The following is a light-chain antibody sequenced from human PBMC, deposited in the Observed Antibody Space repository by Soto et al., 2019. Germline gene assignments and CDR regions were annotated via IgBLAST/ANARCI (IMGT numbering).Light chain of an antibody. CDR2: KAS. CDR1: QSISSW. CDR3: QQYNSYSYT. Sequence: DIQITQSPSTLSASVGDRVTIACRASQSISSWLAWYQQKPGKAPKLLIYKASSLESGVPSRFSGSGSGTEFTLTITSMQPDDFANYYCQQYNSYSYTFGQGTKVDIK. J-gene: IGKJ2*01. V-gene: IGKV1-5*03.